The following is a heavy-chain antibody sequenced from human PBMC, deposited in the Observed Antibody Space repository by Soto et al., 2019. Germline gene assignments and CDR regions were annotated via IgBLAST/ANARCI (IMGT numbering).Heavy chain of an antibody. Sequence: ASVKVSCKASGYTFTSYGISWVRQAPGQGLEWMGWISAYNGNTNYAQKLQGRVTMTTDTSTSTAYMELRSLRSDDTAVYYCARERGYSGYDYTGNPYYYCGMDVWGQGTTVTVSS. D-gene: IGHD5-12*01. CDR3: ARERGYSGYDYTGNPYYYCGMDV. J-gene: IGHJ6*02. CDR1: GYTFTSYG. V-gene: IGHV1-18*01. CDR2: ISAYNGNT.